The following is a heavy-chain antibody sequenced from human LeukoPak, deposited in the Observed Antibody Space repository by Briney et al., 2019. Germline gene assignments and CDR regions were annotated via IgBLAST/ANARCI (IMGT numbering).Heavy chain of an antibody. CDR3: ARVRDRSSYFYDLDY. CDR2: IHYSGST. J-gene: IGHJ4*02. V-gene: IGHV4-59*01. D-gene: IGHD3-22*01. CDR1: GGFISSYY. Sequence: SETLSLTCTVSGGFISSYYWSWIRQPPGKGLEWIGCIHYSGSTNYNPSLKSRVTISVDTSKNQFSLKLSSVTAADTAVYYCARVRDRSSYFYDLDYWGQGTLVTVSS.